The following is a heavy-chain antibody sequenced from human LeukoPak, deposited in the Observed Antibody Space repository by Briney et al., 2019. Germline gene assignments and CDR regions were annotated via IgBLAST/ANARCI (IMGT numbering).Heavy chain of an antibody. CDR3: AKEIGIAVAGTRDNYYYYGMDV. CDR2: ISGSGGST. Sequence: GGSLRLSCAASGFTFSSYAMSWVRQAPGKGLEWVSAISGSGGSTYYADSVKSRFTISRDNSKNTPYLQMNSLRAEDTAVYYCAKEIGIAVAGTRDNYYYYGMDVWGQGTTVTVSS. D-gene: IGHD6-13*01. V-gene: IGHV3-23*01. J-gene: IGHJ6*02. CDR1: GFTFSSYA.